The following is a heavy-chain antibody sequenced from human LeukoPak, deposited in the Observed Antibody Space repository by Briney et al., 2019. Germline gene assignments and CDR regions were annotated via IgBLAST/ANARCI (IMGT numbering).Heavy chain of an antibody. Sequence: ASVKVSCKASGYTFTSYGISWVRQAPGQGLEWMGWISTYNGNTNYAQKFQGRVTMTTDTSTNTAYMELRSLRSDDTAVYYCARDLDYYDSSGSGWFDPWGQGTLVTVSS. CDR3: ARDLDYYDSSGSGWFDP. CDR2: ISTYNGNT. J-gene: IGHJ5*02. D-gene: IGHD3-22*01. V-gene: IGHV1-18*01. CDR1: GYTFTSYG.